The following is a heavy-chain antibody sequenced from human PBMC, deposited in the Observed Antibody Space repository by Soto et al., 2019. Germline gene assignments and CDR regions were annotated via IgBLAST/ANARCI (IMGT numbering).Heavy chain of an antibody. CDR1: GGSFSGYY. CDR3: ARGLLVWFGELSRRGDHYSYMDV. V-gene: IGHV4-34*01. Sequence: QVQLQQWGAGLLKPSEILSLTCAVYGGSFSGYYWTWIRQSPGKGLEWIGEINDSGSTNYNPSLMSRVTLSVDASKKQVSLKLNSVTAADTAVYYCARGLLVWFGELSRRGDHYSYMDVWGKGTTVTVSS. CDR2: INDSGST. J-gene: IGHJ6*03. D-gene: IGHD3-10*01.